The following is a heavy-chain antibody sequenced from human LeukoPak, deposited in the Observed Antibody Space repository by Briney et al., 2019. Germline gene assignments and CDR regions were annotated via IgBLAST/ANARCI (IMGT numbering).Heavy chain of an antibody. V-gene: IGHV3-11*01. Sequence: GGSLRLSCAASGFTFSDYYMSWIRQAPGKGLEWVSYISGSGRTIYYADPVKGRFTISRDNAKNSLYLQMNSLRAEDTAVYYCARDIVVVPLVMGWFDPWGQGTLVTVSS. CDR1: GFTFSDYY. D-gene: IGHD2-2*01. CDR2: ISGSGRTI. CDR3: ARDIVVVPLVMGWFDP. J-gene: IGHJ5*02.